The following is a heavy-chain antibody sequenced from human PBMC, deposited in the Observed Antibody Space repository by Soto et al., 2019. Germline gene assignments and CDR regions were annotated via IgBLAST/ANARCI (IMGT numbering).Heavy chain of an antibody. D-gene: IGHD3-9*01. J-gene: IGHJ6*02. Sequence: PSETLSLTCAVYGGSFSVYYWSWIRHPPGKGLEWIGEINHSGSTNYNPSLKSRVTISVDTSKNQFSLKLSSVTAADTAVYYCARGYVLKLRYFDWSPRTYGMDVWGQGTTVTVSS. CDR1: GGSFSVYY. CDR2: INHSGST. CDR3: ARGYVLKLRYFDWSPRTYGMDV. V-gene: IGHV4-34*01.